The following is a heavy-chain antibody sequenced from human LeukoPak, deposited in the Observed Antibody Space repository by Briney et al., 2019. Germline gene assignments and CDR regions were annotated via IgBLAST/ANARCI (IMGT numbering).Heavy chain of an antibody. CDR3: ARSKSSSWYFDY. Sequence: SETLSLTCAVSGYSISSGYYWGWTRQPPRKGLEWIGSIYHSASTYYNPSLKSRVTISVDTSKNQFSLKLSSVTAADTAVYYCARSKSSSWYFDYWGQGTLVTVSS. D-gene: IGHD6-13*01. V-gene: IGHV4-38-2*01. J-gene: IGHJ4*02. CDR1: GYSISSGYY. CDR2: IYHSAST.